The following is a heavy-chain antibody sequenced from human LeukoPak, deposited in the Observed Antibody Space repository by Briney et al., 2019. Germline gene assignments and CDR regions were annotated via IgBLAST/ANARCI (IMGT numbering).Heavy chain of an antibody. CDR3: ASSSASYLVDY. CDR1: GGSISSSSYY. J-gene: IGHJ4*02. V-gene: IGHV4-39*01. D-gene: IGHD2-15*01. Sequence: PSETLSLTCTVSGGSISSSSYYWGWIRQPPGKGLEWIGNIYYSGSTYYNPSLKSRVTISVDTSKSQFSLKLNSVTAADTAVYYCASSSASYLVDYWGQGTLVTVSS. CDR2: IYYSGST.